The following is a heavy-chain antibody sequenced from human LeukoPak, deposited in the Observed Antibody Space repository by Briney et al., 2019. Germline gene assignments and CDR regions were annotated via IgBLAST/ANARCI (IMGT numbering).Heavy chain of an antibody. CDR1: AYTFTSYG. J-gene: IGHJ4*02. Sequence: GASVKVSCKASAYTFTSYGISWVRQAPGQGLEWMGWISAYNGNTNYAQKLQGRVTKTTDTSTSTAYIELRSLRSDDTAVYYCARDTAMVRSFDYWGQGTLVTVSS. D-gene: IGHD5-18*01. CDR3: ARDTAMVRSFDY. CDR2: ISAYNGNT. V-gene: IGHV1-18*01.